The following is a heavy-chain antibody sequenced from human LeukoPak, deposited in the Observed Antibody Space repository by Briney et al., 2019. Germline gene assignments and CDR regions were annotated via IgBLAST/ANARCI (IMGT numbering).Heavy chain of an antibody. CDR1: GFTVSSNY. D-gene: IGHD6-6*01. J-gene: IGHJ4*02. V-gene: IGHV3-53*01. Sequence: GGSLRLSCAASGFTVSSNYMSWVRQAPGKGLEWVSVIYSGGSTYYADSVKGRFTISRDNSKNTLYLQMNSLRAEDTAVYYCARVPSDSNSSYDYWGQGTLVTVSS. CDR2: IYSGGST. CDR3: ARVPSDSNSSYDY.